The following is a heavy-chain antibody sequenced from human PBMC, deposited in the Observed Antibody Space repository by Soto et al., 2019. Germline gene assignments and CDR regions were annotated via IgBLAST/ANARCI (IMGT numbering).Heavy chain of an antibody. CDR3: ARDRLGYCSGGSCYYTDY. Sequence: QVQLVQSGAEVKKPGSSVKVSCKASGGTFSSYAISWVRQAPGQRLEWMGGIIPIFGTANYAQKFQGRVTITADESTRTADMELSSLRSEDTAVYYCARDRLGYCSGGSCYYTDYWGQGTLVTVSS. D-gene: IGHD2-15*01. CDR2: IIPIFGTA. J-gene: IGHJ4*02. V-gene: IGHV1-69*01. CDR1: GGTFSSYA.